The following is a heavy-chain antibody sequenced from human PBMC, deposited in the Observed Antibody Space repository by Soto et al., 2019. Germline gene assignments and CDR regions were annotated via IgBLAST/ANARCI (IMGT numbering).Heavy chain of an antibody. CDR3: ASRPPPARIVGPFDF. D-gene: IGHD1-26*01. V-gene: IGHV1-69*13. CDR2: IIPAYETP. Sequence: GASVKVSCKATGVTFSTSSITWMRQAPGQGLEWMGGIIPAYETPTYAQKFQGRVTINADESTSTAYMDLSSLRSEDTAVYYCASRPPPARIVGPFDFWGQGTLVTVSS. J-gene: IGHJ4*02. CDR1: GVTFSTSS.